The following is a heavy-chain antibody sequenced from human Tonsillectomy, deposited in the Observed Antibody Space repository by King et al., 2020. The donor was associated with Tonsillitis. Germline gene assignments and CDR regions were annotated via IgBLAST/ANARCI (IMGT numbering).Heavy chain of an antibody. CDR3: AREGTGTSGAADY. CDR1: GGTFSSHA. J-gene: IGHJ4*02. CDR2: IIPILGFT. V-gene: IGHV1-69*09. D-gene: IGHD1-1*01. Sequence: QLVQSGAEVKKPGSSVKVSCKASGGTFSSHAISWVRQAPGQGLEWMGRIIPILGFTNYPQKFQGRVTLTADKSTNIAYMEVSSLRSEDTAVYYCAREGTGTSGAADYWGQGTLVTVSS.